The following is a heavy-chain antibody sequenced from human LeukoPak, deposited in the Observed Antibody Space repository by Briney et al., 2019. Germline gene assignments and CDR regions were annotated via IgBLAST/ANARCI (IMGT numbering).Heavy chain of an antibody. Sequence: SQTLSLTCTGSGGSISSGSYYWSWIRQPAGKGLEWIGRIYTSGSTNYNPSLKSRVTISVATSKTPFSLKLSYVTAADTAVYYCARDSEDGDDAFDIWGQGTMVTVSS. V-gene: IGHV4-61*02. CDR1: GGSISSGSYY. CDR2: IYTSGST. CDR3: ARDSEDGDDAFDI. D-gene: IGHD4-17*01. J-gene: IGHJ3*02.